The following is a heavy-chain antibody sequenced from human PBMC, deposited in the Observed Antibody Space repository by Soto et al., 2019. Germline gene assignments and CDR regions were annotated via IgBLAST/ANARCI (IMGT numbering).Heavy chain of an antibody. CDR2: ISSSSSYI. CDR3: ARDLHYGSEPLGY. D-gene: IGHD3-10*01. Sequence: GGSLRLSCAASGFTFSSYSMNWVRQAPGKGLEWVSSISSSSSYIYYADSVKGRFTISRDNAKNSLYLQMNSLRAEDTAVYYCARDLHYGSEPLGYWGQGTLVTVSS. CDR1: GFTFSSYS. J-gene: IGHJ4*02. V-gene: IGHV3-21*01.